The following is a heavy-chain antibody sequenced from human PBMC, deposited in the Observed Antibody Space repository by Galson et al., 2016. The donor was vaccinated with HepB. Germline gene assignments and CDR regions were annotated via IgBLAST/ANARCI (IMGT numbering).Heavy chain of an antibody. CDR3: ASDPRQWQRGYNYGFEY. Sequence: SLRLSCAASGFTFSTYGMHWVRQAPGKGLEWVAVISYDGDTKYHADSVKGRFTISRAHSKNTLYLQMHRLRFEDTAVYYCASDPRQWQRGYNYGFEYWGQGTLVSVSS. CDR2: ISYDGDTK. J-gene: IGHJ4*02. D-gene: IGHD5-18*01. V-gene: IGHV3-30*03. CDR1: GFTFSTYG.